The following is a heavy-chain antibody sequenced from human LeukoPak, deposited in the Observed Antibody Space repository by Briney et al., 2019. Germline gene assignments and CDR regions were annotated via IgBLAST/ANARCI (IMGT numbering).Heavy chain of an antibody. CDR2: IYHSGRT. CDR1: GYSISSGYY. J-gene: IGHJ5*02. V-gene: IGHV4-38-2*02. CDR3: ARLIAARHPLGFDP. D-gene: IGHD6-6*01. Sequence: SETLSLTCTVSGYSISSGYYWGWIRQPPGTGLEWIGSIYHSGRTFYNPSLKSRVTISVDTSKNQFSLKLTSVTAADTAVYYCARLIAARHPLGFDPWGQGTLVTVSS.